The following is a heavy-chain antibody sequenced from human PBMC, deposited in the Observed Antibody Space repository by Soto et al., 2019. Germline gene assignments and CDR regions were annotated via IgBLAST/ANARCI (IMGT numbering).Heavy chain of an antibody. V-gene: IGHV4-34*01. Sequence: QVQLQQWGAGLLKPSETLSLTCAVYGGSFSGYYWSWIRQPPGKGLEWIGEINHSGSTNYNPSLKSRVTISEDTSKNQFSLKLSSVTAADTAVYYCASPLYSSGWLKTGAYYFDYWGQGTLVTVSS. J-gene: IGHJ4*02. CDR3: ASPLYSSGWLKTGAYYFDY. CDR1: GGSFSGYY. CDR2: INHSGST. D-gene: IGHD6-19*01.